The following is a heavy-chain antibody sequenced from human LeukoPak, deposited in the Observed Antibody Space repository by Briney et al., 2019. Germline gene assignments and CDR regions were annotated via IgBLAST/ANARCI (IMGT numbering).Heavy chain of an antibody. V-gene: IGHV3-7*01. J-gene: IGHJ4*02. Sequence: GGSLRLSCAASGFTFSNYWMSWVRQAPGKGLEWVANIKQDGSEKYYVDSVKGRFTISRDNAKASLYLQMNSLGAEDTAVYYCARVRFVRGQAGFDYLGQGTLVTVS. CDR2: IKQDGSEK. CDR3: ARVRFVRGQAGFDY. D-gene: IGHD3-10*01. CDR1: GFTFSNYW.